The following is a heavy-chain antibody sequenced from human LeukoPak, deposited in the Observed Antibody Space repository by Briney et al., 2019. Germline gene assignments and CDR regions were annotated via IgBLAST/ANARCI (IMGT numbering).Heavy chain of an antibody. CDR1: GGSISSYY. V-gene: IGHV4-4*07. CDR3: ARDRAYCGGDCYGPFDY. D-gene: IGHD2-21*01. Sequence: SETLSLTCTVSGGSISSYYWSWIRQPAGKGLEWIGRIYTSGSTNYNPSLKSRVTMSVDTSKNQFSLKLSSVTAADTAVYYCARDRAYCGGDCYGPFDYWGQGTLVTVSS. J-gene: IGHJ4*02. CDR2: IYTSGST.